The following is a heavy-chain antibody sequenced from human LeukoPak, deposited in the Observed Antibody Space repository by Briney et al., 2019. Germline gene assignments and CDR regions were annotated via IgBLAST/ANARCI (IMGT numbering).Heavy chain of an antibody. Sequence: ASVKDSCKASGGTFSSYAISWVRQAPGQGLEWMGGIIPIFGTANYAQKFQGRVTITADESTSTAYMELSSLRSEDTALYYCASQDYYGSGSYGYWGQGTLVTVSS. CDR3: ASQDYYGSGSYGY. V-gene: IGHV1-69*13. CDR1: GGTFSSYA. J-gene: IGHJ4*02. D-gene: IGHD3-10*01. CDR2: IIPIFGTA.